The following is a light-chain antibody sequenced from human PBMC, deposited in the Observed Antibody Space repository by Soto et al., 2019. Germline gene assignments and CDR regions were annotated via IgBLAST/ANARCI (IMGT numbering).Light chain of an antibody. CDR1: QDINNW. J-gene: IGKJ4*01. V-gene: IGKV1-12*01. CDR2: DAS. Sequence: IQMTQSPTSVSASIGDRVTITCRASQDINNWLAWYQQKPGKAPKLLIYDASDLQSGVPSRFTGSGSGADFTLTISSLQPEDFASYFCQQTNSFPLTVGGGTKVEI. CDR3: QQTNSFPLT.